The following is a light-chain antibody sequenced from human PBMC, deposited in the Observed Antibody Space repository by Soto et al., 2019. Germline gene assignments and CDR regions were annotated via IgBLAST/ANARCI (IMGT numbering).Light chain of an antibody. Sequence: DIQITQSPSSLSASVGDRVTVTCRASQTISSYLNWYQQKPGKAPNLLIYATSTLQSGVPSRFSGSGSGTDFTLTITSLQSEDFATYYCQQSHSIPITFGQGTRLEIK. J-gene: IGKJ5*01. CDR1: QTISSY. V-gene: IGKV1-39*01. CDR3: QQSHSIPIT. CDR2: ATS.